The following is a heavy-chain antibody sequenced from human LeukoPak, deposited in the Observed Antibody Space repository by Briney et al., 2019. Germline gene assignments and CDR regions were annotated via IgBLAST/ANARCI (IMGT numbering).Heavy chain of an antibody. CDR3: ASRSSVAASGPG. CDR1: GFTFSSYA. CDR2: ISGSGGNT. J-gene: IGHJ4*02. D-gene: IGHD2-15*01. Sequence: GGSLRLSCTASGFTFSSYAMSWVRQAPGKGPEWVSAISGSGGNTYYADSVKGRFTISRDNSRNTLHLQMNTLRAEDTALYYCASRSSVAASGPGWGQGTLVTVSS. V-gene: IGHV3-23*01.